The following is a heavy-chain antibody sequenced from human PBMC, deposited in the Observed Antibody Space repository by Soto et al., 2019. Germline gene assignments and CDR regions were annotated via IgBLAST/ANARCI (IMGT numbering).Heavy chain of an antibody. CDR1: GGSVSSGSYY. CDR3: ARGDDYDFWSGYHSFDY. Sequence: QSQTLSLTCTVSGGSVSSGSYYWSWIRQPPGKGLEWIGYIYYSGSTNYNPSLKSRVTISVDTSKNQFSLKLSSVTAADTAVYYCARGDDYDFWSGYHSFDYWGQGTLVTVSS. D-gene: IGHD3-3*01. V-gene: IGHV4-61*01. CDR2: IYYSGST. J-gene: IGHJ4*02.